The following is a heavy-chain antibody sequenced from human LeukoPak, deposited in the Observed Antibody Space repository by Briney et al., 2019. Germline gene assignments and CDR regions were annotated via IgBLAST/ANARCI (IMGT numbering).Heavy chain of an antibody. J-gene: IGHJ4*02. D-gene: IGHD3-10*02. CDR1: GFNFDDYA. Sequence: PGGSLRLSCAASGFNFDDYAMHWVRQVPGKGLEWVSLISWDGSGIYYADSVKGRFTISRDNSKNSLYLQMNSLRAEDSALYYCAKDLFPMELESLCTFDYWGMGTLVTVSS. V-gene: IGHV3-43D*04. CDR2: ISWDGSGI. CDR3: AKDLFPMELESLCTFDY.